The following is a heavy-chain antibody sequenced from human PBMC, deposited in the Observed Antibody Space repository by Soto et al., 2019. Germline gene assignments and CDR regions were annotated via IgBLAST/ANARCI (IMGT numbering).Heavy chain of an antibody. V-gene: IGHV1-18*01. Sequence: QVHLVQSGAEVKKPGASVKVSCKGSGYDFTTNGITWVRQAPGQGLEWMPWISAHNGNTDYAQKLQGRVTVTRDTSTRTAYMELGSLRSDDTAVYYCARGRYGDYWGQGALVTVSS. CDR1: GYDFTTNG. CDR3: ARGRYGDY. CDR2: ISAHNGNT. J-gene: IGHJ4*02. D-gene: IGHD1-1*01.